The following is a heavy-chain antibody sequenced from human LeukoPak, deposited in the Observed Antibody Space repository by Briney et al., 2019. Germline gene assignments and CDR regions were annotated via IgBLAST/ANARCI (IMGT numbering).Heavy chain of an antibody. CDR1: GFTVSSNY. J-gene: IGHJ1*01. CDR3: AKDPRITMIVVVPEYFQH. CDR2: IYSGGST. Sequence: GGSLRLSCAASGFTVSSNYMSWVRQAPGKGLEWVSVIYSGGSTYYADSVKGRFTISRDDSKNTLYLQMNSLRAEDTAVYYCAKDPRITMIVVVPEYFQHWGQGTLVTVSS. D-gene: IGHD3-22*01. V-gene: IGHV3-66*01.